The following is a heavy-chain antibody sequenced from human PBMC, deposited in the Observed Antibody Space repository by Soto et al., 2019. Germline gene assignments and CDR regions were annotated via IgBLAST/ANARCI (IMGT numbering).Heavy chain of an antibody. CDR3: ARGLFRGRLTPCY. J-gene: IGHJ4*02. Sequence: QVQLQQWGAGLLKPSETLSLTCAVYGGSFSGYYWSWIRQPPGKGLEWIGEINHSGSTNYNPSLKSRVTISVDTSKTQFSLKLSSVNAADTAVYYCARGLFRGRLTPCYWGQRTLVTVSS. CDR1: GGSFSGYY. CDR2: INHSGST. D-gene: IGHD6-25*01. V-gene: IGHV4-34*01.